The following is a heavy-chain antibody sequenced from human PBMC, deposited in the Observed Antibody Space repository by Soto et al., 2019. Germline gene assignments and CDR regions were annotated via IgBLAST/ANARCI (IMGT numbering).Heavy chain of an antibody. D-gene: IGHD6-19*01. Sequence: GESLKISCKGSGYSFTSYWIGWVRQMPGKGLEWMGIIYPGDSDTRYSPSFQGQVTISADKSISTAYLQWSSLKASDTAMYYCARHEPDKGLYSSGWYSDYWGQGTLVTVSS. CDR3: ARHEPDKGLYSSGWYSDY. V-gene: IGHV5-51*01. J-gene: IGHJ4*02. CDR1: GYSFTSYW. CDR2: IYPGDSDT.